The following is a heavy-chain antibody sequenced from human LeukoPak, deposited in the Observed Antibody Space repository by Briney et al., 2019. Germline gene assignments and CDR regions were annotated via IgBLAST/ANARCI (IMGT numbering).Heavy chain of an antibody. Sequence: SQTLSLTCTVSGDSISSGFYYWSWIRQPAGKGLEWIGRIYTSGSTNYNPSLKSRVTISVDSSKSQFSLKLSSVTAADTAVYYCARENPYYDSSGTNVDYWGQGTLVTVSS. CDR2: IYTSGST. CDR3: ARENPYYDSSGTNVDY. CDR1: GDSISSGFYY. V-gene: IGHV4-61*02. J-gene: IGHJ4*02. D-gene: IGHD3-22*01.